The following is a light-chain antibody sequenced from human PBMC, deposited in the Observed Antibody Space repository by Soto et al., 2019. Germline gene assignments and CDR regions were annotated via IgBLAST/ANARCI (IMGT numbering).Light chain of an antibody. J-gene: IGKJ1*01. CDR2: GAS. CDR1: ESVSNDH. Sequence: EIVLTQSPGTLSLSPGERATLSCRASESVSNDHLAWYQRKPGQAPRLLIYGASYRATDLPYRFSGSGSGTDFTLNIDSLEAEDFAVYICQQYGRTPPSVGLGTKVEI. CDR3: QQYGRTPPS. V-gene: IGKV3-20*01.